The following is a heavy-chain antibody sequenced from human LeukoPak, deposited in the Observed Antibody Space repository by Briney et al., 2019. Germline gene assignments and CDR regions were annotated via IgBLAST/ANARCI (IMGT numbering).Heavy chain of an antibody. CDR3: ARQGGGFWYFDL. Sequence: SETLSLTCTVSGGSISSYYWSWIRQPPGKGLEWIGYIYYSGSTNYNPSLKSRVTISVDTSKSQFSLKLSSVTAADTAVYYCARQGGGFWYFDLWGRGTLVTVSS. CDR1: GGSISSYY. D-gene: IGHD6-25*01. CDR2: IYYSGST. V-gene: IGHV4-59*08. J-gene: IGHJ2*01.